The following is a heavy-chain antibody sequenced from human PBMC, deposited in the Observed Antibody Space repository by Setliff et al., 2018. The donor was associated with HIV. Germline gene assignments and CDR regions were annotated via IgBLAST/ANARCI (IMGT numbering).Heavy chain of an antibody. V-gene: IGHV1-18*01. J-gene: IGHJ5*02. Sequence: ASVKVSCKASGYTFISYGITWVRQAPGQGLEWMGWISTYNGNTKYAQKFQGRVTVTRDTFTSTDYMEMRSLKSDDTAVYYCARDVERYSSHSASGPWGQCTLVTVSS. CDR1: GYTFISYG. CDR3: ARDVERYSSHSASGP. CDR2: ISTYNGNT. D-gene: IGHD2-15*01.